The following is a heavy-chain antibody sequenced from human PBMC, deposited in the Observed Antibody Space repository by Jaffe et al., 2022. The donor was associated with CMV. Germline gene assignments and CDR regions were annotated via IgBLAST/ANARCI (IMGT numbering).Heavy chain of an antibody. CDR3: AKLVVPENSNYFDP. CDR2: LSGAGDDP. CDR1: GFTFTTFA. J-gene: IGHJ5*02. D-gene: IGHD2-2*01. V-gene: IGHV3-23*01. Sequence: VQLLESGGTLVQPGGSLRLSCAASGFTFTTFAMSWVRQAPGKGLEWVSTLSGAGDDPYYADSVKGRFTISRDNSINTLYLQMNGLRAEDTAVYYCAKLVVPENSNYFDPWGRGTLVTVSS.